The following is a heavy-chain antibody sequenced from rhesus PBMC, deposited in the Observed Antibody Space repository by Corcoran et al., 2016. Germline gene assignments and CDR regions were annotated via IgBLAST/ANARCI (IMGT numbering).Heavy chain of an antibody. Sequence: QVQLQESGPGLVKPSETLSLTCTVSGVSILSGYAGSWIGQPPGKGLGWMGYIGGYYNPSLKSRVTISKDTSKNQFSLNRTSVTAADTAVYYCASGLNYGAPNFGLDSWGQGVVVTVSS. J-gene: IGHJ6*01. CDR1: GVSILSGYA. CDR3: ASGLNYGAPNFGLDS. V-gene: IGHV4-127*01. CDR2: IGG. D-gene: IGHD1-26*01.